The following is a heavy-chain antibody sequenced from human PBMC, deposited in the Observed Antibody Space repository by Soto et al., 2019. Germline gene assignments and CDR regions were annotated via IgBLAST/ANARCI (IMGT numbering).Heavy chain of an antibody. CDR1: GFTFGDYA. D-gene: IGHD5-18*01. J-gene: IGHJ4*02. CDR3: TRAKTRGYSYGPDY. CDR2: TRSKAYGGTT. Sequence: GGSLRLSCTASGFTFGDYAMSWFRQAPGKGLEWVGFTRSKAYGGTTEYAASVKGRFTISRDDSKSIAYLQMNSLKTEDTAVYYCTRAKTRGYSYGPDYWGQGTLVTVSS. V-gene: IGHV3-49*03.